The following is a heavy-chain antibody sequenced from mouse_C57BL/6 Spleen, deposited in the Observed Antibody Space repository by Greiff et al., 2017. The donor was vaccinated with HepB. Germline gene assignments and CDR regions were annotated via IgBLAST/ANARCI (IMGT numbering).Heavy chain of an antibody. V-gene: IGHV1-52*01. CDR2: IDPSDSET. J-gene: IGHJ2*01. D-gene: IGHD2-1*01. CDR3: ARGGIYYGNYGGVDY. Sequence: QVQLKQPGAELVRPGSSVKLSCKASGYTFTSYWMHWVKQRPIQGLEWIGNIDPSDSETHYNQKFKDKATLTVDKSSSTAYMQLSSLTSEDSAVYYCARGGIYYGNYGGVDYWGQGTTLTVSS. CDR1: GYTFTSYW.